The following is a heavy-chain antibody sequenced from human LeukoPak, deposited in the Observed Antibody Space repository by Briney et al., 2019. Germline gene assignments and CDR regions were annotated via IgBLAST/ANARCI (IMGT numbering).Heavy chain of an antibody. CDR3: ASFLPEWSMGLYYYYYMPV. Sequence: GGSLRLSCAASGFTFSSYWMSWVRQAPGKGLEWVANIKQDGSEKYYVDFVKGRFTISRHNAKNSLYLQMNSLRAEDTAVYYCASFLPEWSMGLYYYYYMPVWGKGTTVTVPS. CDR1: GFTFSSYW. D-gene: IGHD3-3*01. V-gene: IGHV3-7*01. J-gene: IGHJ6*03. CDR2: IKQDGSEK.